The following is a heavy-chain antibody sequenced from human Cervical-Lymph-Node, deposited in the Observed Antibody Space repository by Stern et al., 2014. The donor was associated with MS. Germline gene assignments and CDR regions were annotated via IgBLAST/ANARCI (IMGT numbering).Heavy chain of an antibody. CDR3: ARGPSTSWYSALNWFDP. J-gene: IGHJ5*02. Sequence: VQLVESGAEVKMPGSSVKGSCKASGGTFIRHSFSWVRQATGQGLEWMGGIIPAFGTTKDAEKFQGRFNITADESTSMAYMELTSLRPEDTAVYYCARGPSTSWYSALNWFDPWGQGTLVTVSS. CDR1: GGTFIRHS. D-gene: IGHD6-13*01. V-gene: IGHV1-69*01. CDR2: IIPAFGTT.